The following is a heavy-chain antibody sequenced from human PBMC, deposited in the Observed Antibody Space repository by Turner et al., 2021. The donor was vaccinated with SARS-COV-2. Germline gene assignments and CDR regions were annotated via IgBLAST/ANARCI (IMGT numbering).Heavy chain of an antibody. CDR1: GGSFSVYY. J-gene: IGHJ4*02. CDR2: IKHSGST. D-gene: IGHD5-18*01. V-gene: IGHV4-34*01. CDR3: ARLGLGDSQFDY. Sequence: QVQLQQWGAGRLKPSETLSLTCAVYGGSFSVYYWSWIRQPPGKGLGWIGEIKHSGSTNYNPSLKSRVTISVDTSKTQFSLKLSSVAAADTAVYYCARLGLGDSQFDYWGQGTLVTVSS.